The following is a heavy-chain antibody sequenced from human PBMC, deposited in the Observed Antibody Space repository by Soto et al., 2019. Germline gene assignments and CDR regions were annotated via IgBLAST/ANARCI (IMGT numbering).Heavy chain of an antibody. D-gene: IGHD3-10*01. J-gene: IGHJ6*02. Sequence: PSETLSLTCTVSGGSISGYYWSWIRQPPGKGLEWIGYIYYSRSTNYNPSLKSRVTISVDTSKNQFSLKLTSVTAADTAVYYCARVFLYGSGSYLYGMDVWGQGTTVTVS. V-gene: IGHV4-59*01. CDR2: IYYSRST. CDR1: GGSISGYY. CDR3: ARVFLYGSGSYLYGMDV.